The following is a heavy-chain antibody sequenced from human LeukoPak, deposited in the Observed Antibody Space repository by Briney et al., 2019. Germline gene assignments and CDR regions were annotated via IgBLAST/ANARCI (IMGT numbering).Heavy chain of an antibody. CDR1: GYPFTTWE. J-gene: IGHJ6*02. CDR2: VNPNGGNT. Sequence: ASVKVSCKTFGYPFTTWEINGVRQAPGQGLEWMGWVNPNGGNTGYAQKFQGRVTMTRNTSISTAYMELSSLRSEDTAVYYCARAIKRITMVRGVMGYGMDVWGQGTTVTVSS. D-gene: IGHD3-10*01. CDR3: ARAIKRITMVRGVMGYGMDV. V-gene: IGHV1-8*01.